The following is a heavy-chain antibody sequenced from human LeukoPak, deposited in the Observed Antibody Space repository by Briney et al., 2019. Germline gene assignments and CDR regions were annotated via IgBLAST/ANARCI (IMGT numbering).Heavy chain of an antibody. Sequence: GGSLRLSCAASGFTFSSYGMHWVRQAPGKGLEWVAVTWYDGSNKYYADSVKGRFTISRDNSKNTLYLQMNSLRAEDTAVYYCAKDRTVGASYWYFDLWGRGTLVTVSS. CDR1: GFTFSSYG. J-gene: IGHJ2*01. D-gene: IGHD1-26*01. V-gene: IGHV3-33*06. CDR2: TWYDGSNK. CDR3: AKDRTVGASYWYFDL.